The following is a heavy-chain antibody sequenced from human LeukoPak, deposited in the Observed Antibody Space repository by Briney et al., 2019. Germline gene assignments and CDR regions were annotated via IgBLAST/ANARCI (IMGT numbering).Heavy chain of an antibody. CDR2: FDPEDGET. D-gene: IGHD3-3*01. Sequence: ASVKVSCKVSGYTLTELSMHWVRQAPGKGLEWMGGFDPEDGETIYAQKFQGRVTMTEDTSTDTAYMELSSLRTEDTAVYYCASWPFDFWSGYQFDYWGQGTLVTVSS. J-gene: IGHJ4*02. V-gene: IGHV1-24*01. CDR3: ASWPFDFWSGYQFDY. CDR1: GYTLTELS.